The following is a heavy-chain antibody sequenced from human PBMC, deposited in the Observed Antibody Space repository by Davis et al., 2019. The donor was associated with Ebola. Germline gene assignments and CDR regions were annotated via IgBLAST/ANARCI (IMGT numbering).Heavy chain of an antibody. V-gene: IGHV1-18*01. J-gene: IGHJ6*02. CDR2: ISAYNDNT. CDR3: ASSRDMYSSSWYRFRHTPWGSNYGMDV. D-gene: IGHD6-13*01. Sequence: ASVTVSCKASGYTFTSYGISWVRQAPGQGLEWMGWISAYNDNTNYAQKLQGRVTMTTDTSTSTAYMELRSLRSDDTAVYYCASSRDMYSSSWYRFRHTPWGSNYGMDVWGQGTTVTVSS. CDR1: GYTFTSYG.